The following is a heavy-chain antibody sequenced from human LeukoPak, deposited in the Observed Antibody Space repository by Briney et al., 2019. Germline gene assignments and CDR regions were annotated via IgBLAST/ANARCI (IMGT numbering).Heavy chain of an antibody. CDR3: ATSRTADYFDY. D-gene: IGHD2-8*02. J-gene: IGHJ4*02. V-gene: IGHV4-59*01. CDR1: GGSISSYY. CDR2: IYYSGST. Sequence: PSETLSLTCTVSGGSISSYYWSWIRQPPGKGLEWIGYIYYSGSTNYNPSLKSRVTISVDTSKNQFSLELSSVTAADTAVYYCATSRTADYFDYWGQGTLVTVSS.